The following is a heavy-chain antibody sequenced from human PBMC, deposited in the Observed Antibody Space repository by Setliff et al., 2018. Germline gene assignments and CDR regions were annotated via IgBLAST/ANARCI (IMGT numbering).Heavy chain of an antibody. CDR2: IYYSGST. CDR3: ARSYSNSLEY. V-gene: IGHV4-39*07. CDR1: GGSISTSSYY. Sequence: PSETLSLTCTVSGGSISTSSYYWGWIRQPPGKGLEWIGSIYYSGSTYYNPSLKSRVTISVDTSKKQFSLKLSSVTAADTAVYYCARSYSNSLEYWGQGTLVTVSS. D-gene: IGHD4-4*01. J-gene: IGHJ4*02.